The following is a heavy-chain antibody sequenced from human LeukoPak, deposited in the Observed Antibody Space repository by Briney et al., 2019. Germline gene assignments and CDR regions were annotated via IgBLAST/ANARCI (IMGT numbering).Heavy chain of an antibody. CDR1: GFTFDDYA. CDR3: TTRSPARYCSDGACYSSADY. J-gene: IGHJ4*02. D-gene: IGHD2-15*01. Sequence: GGSLRLSCAASGFTFDDYAMHWVRQAPGKGLEWVGHIRSKADGGTPDYIAPVKGRFTISRDDSKDTLYLQMNSLNTEDTAMYYCTTRSPARYCSDGACYSSADYWGQGTLVTVSS. CDR2: IRSKADGGTP. V-gene: IGHV3-15*07.